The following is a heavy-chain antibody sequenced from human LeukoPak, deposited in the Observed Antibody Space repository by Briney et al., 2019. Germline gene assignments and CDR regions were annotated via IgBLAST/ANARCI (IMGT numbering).Heavy chain of an antibody. J-gene: IGHJ4*02. CDR1: GFTFSDYY. Sequence: GGSLRLSCSASGFTFSDYYMSWIRQAPGKGLEWVSYISSSSSYTNYADSVKGRFTISRDNAKNSLYLQMNSLRAEDTAVYYCARRRDPDWFGEFDYWGQGTLVTVSS. V-gene: IGHV3-11*03. CDR3: ARRRDPDWFGEFDY. D-gene: IGHD3-10*01. CDR2: ISSSSSYT.